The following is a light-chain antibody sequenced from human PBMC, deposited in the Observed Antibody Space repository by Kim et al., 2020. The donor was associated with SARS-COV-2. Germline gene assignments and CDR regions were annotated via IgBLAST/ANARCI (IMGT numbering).Light chain of an antibody. Sequence: SYELTQPPSVSVAPGKTARITCGGNNIGSKSVHWYQQKPGQAPVLVIYYDSDRPSGIPERFSGSNSGNTATLTISRVEAGDEADYYCQVRDSSSDHLWVFGGGTQLTVL. V-gene: IGLV3-21*04. CDR2: YDS. J-gene: IGLJ3*02. CDR1: NIGSKS. CDR3: QVRDSSSDHLWV.